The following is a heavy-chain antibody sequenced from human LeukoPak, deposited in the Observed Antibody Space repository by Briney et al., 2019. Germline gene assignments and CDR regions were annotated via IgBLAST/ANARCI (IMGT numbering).Heavy chain of an antibody. CDR3: ARGYCSGGSCYSSYYYSYMDV. V-gene: IGHV4-4*07. CDR2: IYISVST. J-gene: IGHJ6*03. D-gene: IGHD2-15*01. CDR1: GGSISSYY. Sequence: SETLSLTCNVSGGSISSYYWSWIRQPAGKGLEWIGRIYISVSTNYNTSLKSRVSMSLDTSKNQFSLKLRSVTAANTAVYYCARGYCSGGSCYSSYYYSYMDVWGKGTTVTVSS.